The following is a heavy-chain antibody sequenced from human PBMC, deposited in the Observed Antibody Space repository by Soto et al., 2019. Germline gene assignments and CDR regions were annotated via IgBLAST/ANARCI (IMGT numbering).Heavy chain of an antibody. J-gene: IGHJ6*03. Sequence: QVQLVQSGAEVKKPGASVKLSCKASVYTFTGYYMHWVRQAPGQGLEWMGWINPNSGGTNYAQKFQGWVTMTRDTSISTAYMELSRLRSDDTAVYYCARVGGTWDYYYMDVWGKGTTVTVSS. V-gene: IGHV1-2*04. CDR1: VYTFTGYY. CDR2: INPNSGGT. CDR3: ARVGGTWDYYYMDV. D-gene: IGHD2-15*01.